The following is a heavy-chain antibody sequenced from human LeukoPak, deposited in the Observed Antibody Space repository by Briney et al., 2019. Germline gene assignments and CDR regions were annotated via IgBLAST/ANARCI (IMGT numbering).Heavy chain of an antibody. CDR2: ILYDA. CDR1: GFTFSTYA. D-gene: IGHD6-19*01. J-gene: IGHJ4*02. CDR3: ARVGPDDSSGWDGELDY. V-gene: IGHV3-30*04. Sequence: GGSLRLSCAASGFTFSTYALHWVRQAPGKGLEWVAVILYDAYYADSVKGRFTISRDNAKNSLYLQMNSLRAEDTALYYCARVGPDDSSGWDGELDYWGQGTLVTVSS.